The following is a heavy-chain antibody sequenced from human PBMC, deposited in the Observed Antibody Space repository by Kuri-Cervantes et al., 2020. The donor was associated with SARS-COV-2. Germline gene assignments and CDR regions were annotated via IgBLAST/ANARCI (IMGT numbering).Heavy chain of an antibody. D-gene: IGHD4-23*01. Sequence: SETLSLTCTVSGGSISSYYWSWIRQPPGKGLEWIGYIYYSGSTYYNPSLKSRVTISVDTSKNQFSLKLSSVTAADTAVYYCARREVVTPSFDYWGQGTLVTVSS. CDR1: GGSISSYY. V-gene: IGHV4-59*08. CDR2: IYYSGST. J-gene: IGHJ4*02. CDR3: ARREVVTPSFDY.